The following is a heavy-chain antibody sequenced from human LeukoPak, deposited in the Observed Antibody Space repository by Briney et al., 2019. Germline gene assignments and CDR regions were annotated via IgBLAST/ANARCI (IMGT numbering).Heavy chain of an antibody. CDR3: AKDKQWLVRVYFDY. J-gene: IGHJ4*02. V-gene: IGHV3-30*18. D-gene: IGHD6-19*01. CDR1: GFTFSSYG. CDR2: ISYDGSNK. Sequence: GGSLRLSCAASGFTFSSYGMHWVRQAPGKGLEWVAVISYDGSNKYYADSVKGRFTISRDNSKNTLYLQMNSLRAEDTAVYYCAKDKQWLVRVYFDYWGQGTLVTVSS.